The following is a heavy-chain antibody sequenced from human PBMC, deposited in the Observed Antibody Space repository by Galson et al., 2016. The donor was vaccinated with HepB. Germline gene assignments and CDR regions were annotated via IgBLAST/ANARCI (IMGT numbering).Heavy chain of an antibody. J-gene: IGHJ4*02. V-gene: IGHV3-23*01. Sequence: LRLSCAASGFAFSNHAMAWVRQVPGKGLEWVAAITGGGTATDYAASVRGRFTIPRDNSRNTVHLQVTRPRVEDTAFYYCARRRGGSWGDFDSWGQGVLVTVSS. CDR1: GFAFSNHA. CDR2: ITGGGTAT. D-gene: IGHD6-13*01. CDR3: ARRRGGSWGDFDS.